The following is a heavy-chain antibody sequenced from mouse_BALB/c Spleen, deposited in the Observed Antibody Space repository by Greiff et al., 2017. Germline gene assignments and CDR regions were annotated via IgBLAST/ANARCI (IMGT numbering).Heavy chain of an antibody. J-gene: IGHJ4*01. CDR1: GYTFSSYW. CDR3: AREGFDYGSSYYYAMDY. Sequence: VKLQESGAELMKPGASVKISCKATGYTFSSYWIEWVKQRPGHGLEWIGEILPGSGSTNYNEKFKGKATFTADTSSNTAYMQLSSLTSEDSAVYYCAREGFDYGSSYYYAMDYWGQGTSVTVSS. CDR2: ILPGSGST. V-gene: IGHV1-9*01. D-gene: IGHD1-1*01.